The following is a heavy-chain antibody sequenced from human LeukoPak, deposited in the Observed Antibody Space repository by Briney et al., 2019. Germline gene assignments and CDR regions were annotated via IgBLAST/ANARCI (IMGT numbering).Heavy chain of an antibody. D-gene: IGHD4-23*01. J-gene: IGHJ5*02. V-gene: IGHV1-2*02. CDR1: GYTFTGYY. CDR2: INPNSGGT. Sequence: ASVKVSCKASGYTFTGYYMRWVRQAPGQGLEWMGWINPNSGGTNYAQKFQGRVTMTRDTSISTAYMELSRLRSDDTAVYYCARDNSVEDTAWWFDPWGQGTLVTVSS. CDR3: ARDNSVEDTAWWFDP.